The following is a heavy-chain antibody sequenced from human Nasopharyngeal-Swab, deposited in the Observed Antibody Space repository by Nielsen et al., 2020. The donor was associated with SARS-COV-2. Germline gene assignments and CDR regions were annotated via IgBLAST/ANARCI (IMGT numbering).Heavy chain of an antibody. Sequence: GESLKISCAASGFTFSSYGMHWVRQAPGKGLEWVAVISYDGSNKYYADSVKGRFTISRDNSKNTLYLQMNSLRAEDTAVYYCAKDRYCSGGACYFNGFDSWGQGTLVTVSS. CDR2: ISYDGSNK. CDR3: AKDRYCSGGACYFNGFDS. J-gene: IGHJ4*02. V-gene: IGHV3-30*18. D-gene: IGHD2-15*01. CDR1: GFTFSSYG.